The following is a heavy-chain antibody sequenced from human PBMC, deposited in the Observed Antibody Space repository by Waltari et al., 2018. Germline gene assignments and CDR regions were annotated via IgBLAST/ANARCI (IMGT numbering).Heavy chain of an antibody. CDR1: GGTFSSYT. Sequence: QVQLVQSGAEVKKPGSSVKVSCKASGGTFSSYTISWVRQAPGQGLEWMGRIIPILGIANYAQKFQGRVTMTTDTSTSTAYMELRSLRSDDTAVYYCASGRDGYNVDYWGQGTLVTVSS. V-gene: IGHV1-69*02. CDR3: ASGRDGYNVDY. CDR2: IIPILGIA. J-gene: IGHJ4*02. D-gene: IGHD5-12*01.